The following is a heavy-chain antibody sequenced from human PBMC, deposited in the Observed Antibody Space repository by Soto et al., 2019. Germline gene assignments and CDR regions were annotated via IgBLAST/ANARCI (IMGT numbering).Heavy chain of an antibody. J-gene: IGHJ4*02. CDR1: GGSFSGYY. CDR2: INHSGST. V-gene: IGHV4-34*01. Sequence: SETLSLTCAVDGGSFSGYYWSWIRQPPGKGLEWIGEINHSGSTNYNPSLKSRVTISVDTSKNQFSLKLSSVTAADTAVYYCARQTPYYYDSSGYYYYFDYWGQGTLVTVSS. D-gene: IGHD3-22*01. CDR3: ARQTPYYYDSSGYYYYFDY.